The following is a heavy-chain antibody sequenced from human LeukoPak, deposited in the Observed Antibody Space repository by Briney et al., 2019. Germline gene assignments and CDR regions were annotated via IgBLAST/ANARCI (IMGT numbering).Heavy chain of an antibody. CDR2: INHSGST. CDR1: GGSFSGYY. Sequence: SETLSLTCAVYGGSFSGYYWSWIRQPPGKGLEWIGEINHSGSTNYNPSLKSRVTISVDTSKNQFSPKLSSVTAADTAVYYCASEVGYCSGGSCYYFDYWGQGTLVTVSS. J-gene: IGHJ4*02. D-gene: IGHD2-15*01. V-gene: IGHV4-34*01. CDR3: ASEVGYCSGGSCYYFDY.